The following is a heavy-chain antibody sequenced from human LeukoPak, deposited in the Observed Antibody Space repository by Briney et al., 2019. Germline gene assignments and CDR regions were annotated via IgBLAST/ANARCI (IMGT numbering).Heavy chain of an antibody. V-gene: IGHV3-53*01. J-gene: IGHJ4*02. CDR2: IYSDNT. CDR3: AKLWEFDY. Sequence: GGSLRLSCTVSGFTVSSNSMSWVRQAPGKGLERVSFIYSDNTHYSDSVKGRFTISRDNAKNSLYLPMNSLRADDTAVYYRAKLWEFDYWGEGTLVSVSS. CDR1: GFTVSSNS. D-gene: IGHD1-26*01.